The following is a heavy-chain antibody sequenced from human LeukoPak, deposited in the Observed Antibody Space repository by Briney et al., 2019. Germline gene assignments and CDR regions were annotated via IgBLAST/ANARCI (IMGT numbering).Heavy chain of an antibody. Sequence: SSETLSLTCTVSGGSISSGGYYWSWIRQHPGKGLEWIGYIYYSGSTYYNPSLKSRVTISVDTSKNQFSLKLSSVTAADTAVYYCARDSGGYGGWFDPWGQGTLVTVSS. CDR3: ARDSGGYGGWFDP. D-gene: IGHD3-22*01. CDR2: IYYSGST. CDR1: GGSISSGGYY. J-gene: IGHJ5*02. V-gene: IGHV4-31*03.